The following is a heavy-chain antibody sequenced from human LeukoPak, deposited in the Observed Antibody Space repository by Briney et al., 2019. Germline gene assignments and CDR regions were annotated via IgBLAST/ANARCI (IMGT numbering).Heavy chain of an antibody. Sequence: GGSLRLPCAASGFTFSSYSMNWVRQAPGKGLEWVSYISSSSSTIYYAGSVRGRCTISRDNSKNTMSLQMDSLRGEDTAVYYCAREPGGVDYYDSSVNFDYWGQGTLVTVSS. D-gene: IGHD3-22*01. CDR3: AREPGGVDYYDSSVNFDY. V-gene: IGHV3-48*01. CDR1: GFTFSSYS. J-gene: IGHJ4*02. CDR2: ISSSSSTI.